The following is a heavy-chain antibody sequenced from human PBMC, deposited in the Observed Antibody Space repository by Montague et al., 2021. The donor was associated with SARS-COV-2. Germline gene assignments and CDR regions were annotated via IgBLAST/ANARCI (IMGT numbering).Heavy chain of an antibody. CDR3: ARRSGCSGGSCYSECGPYYYSGMDV. V-gene: IGHV4-34*01. Sequence: SETLSLTCAVYGGSFSGYYWSWIRQPPGKGLEWIGEINHTGSTNYNPSLKSRVTISVDTSKNQFSLKLSSVTAADTAVYYCARRSGCSGGSCYSECGPYYYSGMDVWGQGTTVTVSS. D-gene: IGHD2-15*01. CDR1: GGSFSGYY. J-gene: IGHJ6*02. CDR2: INHTGST.